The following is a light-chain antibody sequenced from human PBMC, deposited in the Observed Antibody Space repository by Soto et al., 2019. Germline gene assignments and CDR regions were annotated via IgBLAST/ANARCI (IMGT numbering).Light chain of an antibody. CDR1: QSLLHSNGYNY. J-gene: IGKJ3*01. CDR3: MQSLQTLSN. CDR2: LGS. Sequence: DIVMTQSPLSLPVTPGEPASISCRSSQSLLHSNGYNYLDWYLQKPGQSPQLLIYLGSHRASGVPDRFSGSESGTDFTLKISRVEAADVGVYYCMQSLQTLSNFGPETKLDI. V-gene: IGKV2-28*01.